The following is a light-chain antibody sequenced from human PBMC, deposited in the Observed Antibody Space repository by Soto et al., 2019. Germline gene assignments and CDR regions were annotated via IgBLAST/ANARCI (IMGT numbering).Light chain of an antibody. CDR1: QSISSY. J-gene: IGKJ3*01. Sequence: DIQMTQSPSSLSASVGDRVTITCRASQSISSYLNWYQQKPGKAPKLLIDAASSLQSEVPTRFGGGGSGTDFTLTISSVQHEDFAYYYSQQSYSTYTFGPGTKLDIK. CDR2: AAS. CDR3: QQSYSTYT. V-gene: IGKV1-39*01.